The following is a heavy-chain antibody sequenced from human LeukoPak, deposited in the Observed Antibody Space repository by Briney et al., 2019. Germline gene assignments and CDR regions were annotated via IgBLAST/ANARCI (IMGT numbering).Heavy chain of an antibody. V-gene: IGHV1-18*01. CDR2: ISAYNGNT. CDR3: ARDLSGFGCGGDCYYFDY. Sequence: ASVKVSCKASGYTFTSYGISWARQAPGQGLEWMGWISAYNGNTNYAQKLQGRVTMTTDTSTSTAYMELSRLRSDDTAVHYCARDLSGFGCGGDCYYFDYWGQGTLVTVSS. J-gene: IGHJ4*02. CDR1: GYTFTSYG. D-gene: IGHD2-21*02.